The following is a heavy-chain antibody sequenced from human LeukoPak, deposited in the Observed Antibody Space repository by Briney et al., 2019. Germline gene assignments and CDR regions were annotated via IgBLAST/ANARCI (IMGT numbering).Heavy chain of an antibody. D-gene: IGHD3-22*01. CDR2: ISHSGST. V-gene: IGHV4-38-2*02. CDR3: ARDPRLGSYDSSGYP. CDR1: GSSISRGYY. J-gene: IGHJ5*02. Sequence: SETLSLTCSVSGSSISRGYYWGWIRQPPGKGLEWIGSISHSGSTYYNPSLKSRVTISVDTSKNQFSLKLSSVTAADTAVYYCARDPRLGSYDSSGYPWGQGTLVTVSS.